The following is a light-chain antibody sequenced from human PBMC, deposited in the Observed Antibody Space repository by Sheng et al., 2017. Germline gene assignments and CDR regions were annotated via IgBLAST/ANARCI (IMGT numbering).Light chain of an antibody. CDR2: GAS. V-gene: IGKV1-13*02. CDR1: QDISNA. J-gene: IGKJ2*01. Sequence: IQMTQSPSSLSASVGDRVTITCRASQDISNALAWYQQKPEKAPKLLIYGASNLERGVPSRFSGSGSGIEFTLTISRLQPDDFATYSCQQYHTYSYSFGQGTKLEIK. CDR3: QQYHTYSYS.